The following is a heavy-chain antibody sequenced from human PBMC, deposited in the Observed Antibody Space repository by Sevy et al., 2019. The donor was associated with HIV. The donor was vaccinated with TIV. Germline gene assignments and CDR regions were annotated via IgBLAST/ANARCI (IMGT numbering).Heavy chain of an antibody. V-gene: IGHV3-33*01. CDR3: ARGVLEWLLKYGMDV. CDR2: IWYDGSSR. J-gene: IGHJ6*02. CDR1: GFTFSNYA. Sequence: GGSLRLSCAASGFTFSNYAMHWVHQAPGKGLEWVAVIWYDGSSRYYADSVKGRFTVSRDTSKNTLYLQMNSLRAEDTAVYYCARGVLEWLLKYGMDVWGQGTTVTVSS. D-gene: IGHD3-3*01.